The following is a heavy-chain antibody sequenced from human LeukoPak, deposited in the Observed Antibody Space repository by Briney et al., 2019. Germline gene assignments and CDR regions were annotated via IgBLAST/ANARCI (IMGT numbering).Heavy chain of an antibody. D-gene: IGHD1-7*01. CDR1: GYTFTGYY. Sequence: GASVKVSCKASGYTFTGYYIHWVRQAPGQGPEWMGCIHPRDSSTTYAQKFQGRVTLTSNASINTAFLELTRLTSDDTAIYYCARDLRDWNLWAQGTLVTVCS. J-gene: IGHJ4*02. CDR2: IHPRDSST. CDR3: ARDLRDWNL. V-gene: IGHV1-2*02.